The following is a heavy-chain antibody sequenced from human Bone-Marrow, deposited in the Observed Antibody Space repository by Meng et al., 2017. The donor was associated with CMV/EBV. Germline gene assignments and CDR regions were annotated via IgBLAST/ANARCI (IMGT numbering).Heavy chain of an antibody. J-gene: IGHJ3*02. D-gene: IGHD3-16*01. V-gene: IGHV1-2*02. CDR1: GYTFTGYY. Sequence: ASVKVTCKASGYTFTGYYMHWVRQAPGQGLEWMGWINPNSGGTNYAQKFQGRVTMTRDTSISTAYMELSRLRSDVTAVYYCARELVWGDTQTEDIAYDIWGQGTMVTVSS. CDR3: ARELVWGDTQTEDIAYDI. CDR2: INPNSGGT.